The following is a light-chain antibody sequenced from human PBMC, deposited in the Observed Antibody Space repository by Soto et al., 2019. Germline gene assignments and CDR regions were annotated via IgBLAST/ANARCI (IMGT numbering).Light chain of an antibody. Sequence: QSALTQPRSVSGSPGQSVTISCTGTSSDVGANNYVSWYQQHPGKVPKLMIYDVSKRPSRVPDRFSGSKSGNTASLTISGLQAEDEAEYYCCSYAGSYTLRVFGGGTKLTV. CDR2: DVS. CDR1: SSDVGANNY. J-gene: IGLJ2*01. CDR3: CSYAGSYTLRV. V-gene: IGLV2-11*01.